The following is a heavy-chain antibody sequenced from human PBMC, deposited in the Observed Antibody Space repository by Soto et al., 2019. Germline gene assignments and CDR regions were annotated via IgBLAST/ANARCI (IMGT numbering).Heavy chain of an antibody. Sequence: RQAVKISCKGSGYRFTSYWIVWVRQMPGKGLEWVGIIFPRDSDTTYSPSFEGQVTISADKSISTAYLQWSSLRASDTAMYYCARHYDFWSGSRYQYGLDVWGHGTTVTVS. V-gene: IGHV5-51*01. CDR3: ARHYDFWSGSRYQYGLDV. CDR2: IFPRDSDT. J-gene: IGHJ6*02. D-gene: IGHD3-3*01. CDR1: GYRFTSYW.